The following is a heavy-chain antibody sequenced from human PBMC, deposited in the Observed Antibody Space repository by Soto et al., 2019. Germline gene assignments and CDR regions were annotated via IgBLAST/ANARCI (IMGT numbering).Heavy chain of an antibody. CDR1: GYTFTSYG. CDR3: ARVSGGLSTGALDP. CDR2: ISAYNGNT. Sequence: ASVKVSCKASGYTFTSYGIIWVRQAPGQGLEWMGWISAYNGNTNYAQKLQGRVTMTTDTSTSTAYMELRSLRSDDTAVYYCARVSGGLSTGALDPWGQGTLVTVS. V-gene: IGHV1-18*01. J-gene: IGHJ5*02. D-gene: IGHD3-10*02.